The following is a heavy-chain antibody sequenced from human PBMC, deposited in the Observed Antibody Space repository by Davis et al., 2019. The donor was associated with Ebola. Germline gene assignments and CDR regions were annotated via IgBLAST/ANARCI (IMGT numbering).Heavy chain of an antibody. CDR3: AKDSYVGSGGYYYYGMDV. CDR2: ISSSSSYI. CDR1: GFTFSSYS. J-gene: IGHJ6*02. Sequence: GGSLRLSCAASGFTFSSYSMNWVRQAPGKGLEWVSSISSSSSYIYYADSVKGRFTISRDNAKNSLYLQMNSLRAEDTAVYYCAKDSYVGSGGYYYYGMDVWGQGTTVTVSS. V-gene: IGHV3-21*04. D-gene: IGHD3-10*01.